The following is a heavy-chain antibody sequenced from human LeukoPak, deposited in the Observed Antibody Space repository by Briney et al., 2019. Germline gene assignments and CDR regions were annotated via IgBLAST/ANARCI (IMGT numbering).Heavy chain of an antibody. J-gene: IGHJ4*02. CDR3: ARGDGYNLVDY. D-gene: IGHD5-24*01. Sequence: GGSLRLSCAASGFTFSSYWMHWVRQAPGKGLEWVSRINSDGSSTSYADSVKGRFTISRDNAKNTLYLQMNSLRAEDTAVYYCARGDGYNLVDYWGQGTLVTVSS. V-gene: IGHV3-74*01. CDR1: GFTFSSYW. CDR2: INSDGSST.